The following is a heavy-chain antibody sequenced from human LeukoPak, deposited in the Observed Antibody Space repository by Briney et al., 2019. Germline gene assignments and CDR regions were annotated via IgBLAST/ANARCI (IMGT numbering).Heavy chain of an antibody. D-gene: IGHD1/OR15-1a*01. J-gene: IGHJ5*02. CDR2: IIPIFGTA. CDR3: ARWRTYIQGFFDP. CDR1: GGTFSSYA. Sequence: SVKVSCKASGGTFSSYAISWVRQAPGQGLEWMGGIIPIFGTANYAQKFQGRVTITADESTSTAYMELSSLRSEDTAVYYCARWRTYIQGFFDPWGQGTLVTVSS. V-gene: IGHV1-69*13.